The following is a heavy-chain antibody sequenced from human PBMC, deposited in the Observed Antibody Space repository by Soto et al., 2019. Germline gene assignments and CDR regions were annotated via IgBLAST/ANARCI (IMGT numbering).Heavy chain of an antibody. CDR2: INYRGKT. V-gene: IGHV4-34*01. J-gene: IGHJ4*01. CDR1: GGRRSRCY. CDR3: ARGRPFYDSSGSAFDD. D-gene: IGHD3-22*01. Sequence: VGGGRRSRCYGTHTSKTPGKGLEWIGEINYRGKTVYSPSLGSRVTLSVDTSKSQVSLELTSVTAADTAVYYCARGRPFYDSSGSAFDDRGHGTLVPGSS.